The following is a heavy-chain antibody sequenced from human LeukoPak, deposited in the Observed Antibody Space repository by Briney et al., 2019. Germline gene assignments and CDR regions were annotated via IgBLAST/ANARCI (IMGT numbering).Heavy chain of an antibody. J-gene: IGHJ6*03. Sequence: GASVKVSCKASGGTFTSYDINWVRQATGQGLEWLGWMNPNSGNTGYAQKFQGRVTITRNTSISTAYMELSSLRSEDTAVYYCARASYSYGYSTSYYYYMDVWGKGTTVTVSS. CDR2: MNPNSGNT. CDR3: ARASYSYGYSTSYYYYMDV. D-gene: IGHD5-18*01. V-gene: IGHV1-8*03. CDR1: GGTFTSYD.